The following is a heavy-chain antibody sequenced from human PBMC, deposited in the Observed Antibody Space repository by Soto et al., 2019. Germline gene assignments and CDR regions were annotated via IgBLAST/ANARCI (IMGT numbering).Heavy chain of an antibody. CDR1: GFTFSSYG. J-gene: IGHJ4*02. CDR3: ANDIGQSVAVAGRGPY. CDR2: ISYDGSNK. Sequence: QVQLVESGGGVVQPGRSLRLSCAASGFTFSSYGMHWVRQAPGKGLEWVAAISYDGSNKYYADSVKGRFTISRDNSKNTLYLQMDSLRTEETAVYYSANDIGQSVAVAGRGPYWGQGTLVTVSS. V-gene: IGHV3-30*18. D-gene: IGHD2-15*01.